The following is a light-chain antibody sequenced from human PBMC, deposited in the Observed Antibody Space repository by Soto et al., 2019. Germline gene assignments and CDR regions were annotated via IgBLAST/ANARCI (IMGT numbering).Light chain of an antibody. V-gene: IGKV1-5*03. CDR2: RSS. Sequence: DIQMTQSPSTLSASVGDRVTITCRASQTISNYLTWYQQRPGKAPKLLIYRSSILQNGVPSRFSGSGSGTEFTLTISSLQPDNFATYHCQQYDIYATFGQGTRVEI. J-gene: IGKJ1*01. CDR3: QQYDIYAT. CDR1: QTISNY.